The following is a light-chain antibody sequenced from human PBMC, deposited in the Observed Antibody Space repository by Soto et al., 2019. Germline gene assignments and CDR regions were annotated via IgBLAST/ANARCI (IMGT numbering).Light chain of an antibody. V-gene: IGKV1-8*01. CDR1: QGISSY. Sequence: AIRMTQSPSSLSASTGDRVTITCRESQGISSYLAWYQQKPGKAPKLLLYAASTLQSGVPSRFSGSGSGTDFTLTSSCLQSEDFATYYCQQYYSYPWTFGQGTKVEIK. J-gene: IGKJ1*01. CDR3: QQYYSYPWT. CDR2: AAS.